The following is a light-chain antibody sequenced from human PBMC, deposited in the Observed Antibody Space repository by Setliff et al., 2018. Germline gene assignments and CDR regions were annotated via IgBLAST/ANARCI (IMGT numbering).Light chain of an antibody. V-gene: IGLV3-21*04. Sequence: SYELTQPPSVPVAPGKTARITCGGNNIGGKSVNWYQQKPGQAPVLVIYYDSDRPSGIPERFFGSNSGNTATLTISRVEAVDEADYYCQAWDSGSEHYVFGTGTKVTVL. J-gene: IGLJ1*01. CDR3: QAWDSGSEHYV. CDR1: NIGGKS. CDR2: YDS.